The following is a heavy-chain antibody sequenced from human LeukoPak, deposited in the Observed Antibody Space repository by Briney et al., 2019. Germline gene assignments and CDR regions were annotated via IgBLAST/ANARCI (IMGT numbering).Heavy chain of an antibody. CDR2: ITFSSSII. J-gene: IGHJ4*02. V-gene: IGHV3-48*01. Sequence: GGSLRLSCAASGFTFSSYSMNWVRQAPGKGLEWVSYITFSSSIIYYADSVRGRFTISRDNAKNSLYLQMNSLRAEDTAVYYCARDRLHYGEYEKTFDYWGQGTLVTVSS. D-gene: IGHD4-17*01. CDR3: ARDRLHYGEYEKTFDY. CDR1: GFTFSSYS.